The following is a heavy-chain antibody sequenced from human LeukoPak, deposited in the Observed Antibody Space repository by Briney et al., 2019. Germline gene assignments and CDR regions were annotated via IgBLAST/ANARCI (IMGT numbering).Heavy chain of an antibody. D-gene: IGHD5-24*01. Sequence: GGSLRLSCAASRFTFSTYTTNWVRQAPGKGLEWLALISYDGSNKYYADSVKGRFTISRDSSKNTLYLQMNSLRAEDTAVYYCAIRTRDGFAFDYWGQGTLVTVSS. V-gene: IGHV3-30*03. CDR3: AIRTRDGFAFDY. CDR2: ISYDGSNK. J-gene: IGHJ4*02. CDR1: RFTFSTYT.